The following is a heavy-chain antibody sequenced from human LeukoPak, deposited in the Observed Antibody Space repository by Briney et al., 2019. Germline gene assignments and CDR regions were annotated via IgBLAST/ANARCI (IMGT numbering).Heavy chain of an antibody. J-gene: IGHJ1*01. CDR1: GYTFTDYY. V-gene: IGHV1-2*02. D-gene: IGHD6-19*01. Sequence: GASVKVSCKASGYTFTDYYVQWVRQAPGQGLEWMGWINPNSGGTNFAQKFQGRVTMTRDTSIRTAYMKLSRLTSDDTAVYYCARISVAGGFWGQGTLVTVSS. CDR2: INPNSGGT. CDR3: ARISVAGGF.